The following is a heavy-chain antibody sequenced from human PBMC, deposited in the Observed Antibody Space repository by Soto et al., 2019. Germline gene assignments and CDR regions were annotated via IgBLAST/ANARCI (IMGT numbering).Heavy chain of an antibody. V-gene: IGHV3-74*01. Sequence: LRLSCAASGFTLSSYWMHWVRQSPGKGLEWVSHINNDGSSTTYADSVKGRFTISRDNAKNTLYLQMNNLKVEDTAVYYCARDFSPWGQGTLVTVSS. CDR3: ARDFSP. CDR2: INNDGSST. D-gene: IGHD3-3*01. CDR1: GFTLSSYW. J-gene: IGHJ5*02.